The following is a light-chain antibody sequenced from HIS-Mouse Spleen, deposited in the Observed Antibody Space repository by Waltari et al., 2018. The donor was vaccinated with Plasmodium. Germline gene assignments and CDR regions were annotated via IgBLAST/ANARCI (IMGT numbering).Light chain of an antibody. CDR3: QQSYSTPGT. Sequence: DIQMTQSPSSLSASVGDRVTITCRASQSISSYLNWYQQNPGKAPKLLIYAASSLQSGVPSRFSGSGSVTDFTLTISSLQPEDFATYYCQQSYSTPGTFGGGTKVEIK. CDR1: QSISSY. V-gene: IGKV1-39*01. CDR2: AAS. J-gene: IGKJ4*01.